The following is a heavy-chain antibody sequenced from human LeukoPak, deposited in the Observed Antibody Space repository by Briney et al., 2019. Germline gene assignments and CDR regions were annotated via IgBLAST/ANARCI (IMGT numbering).Heavy chain of an antibody. V-gene: IGHV3-13*01. J-gene: IGHJ6*03. D-gene: IGHD3-22*01. CDR1: GFTFSSYD. CDR3: ARGNYYDISYYMDV. Sequence: GGSLRLSCAASGFTFSSYDMHWVRQATGKGLEWVSAIGTAGDTYYPGSVKGRFTISRENAKNSLYLQMNSLRAGDTAVYYCARGNYYDISYYMDVWGKGTTVTVSS. CDR2: IGTAGDT.